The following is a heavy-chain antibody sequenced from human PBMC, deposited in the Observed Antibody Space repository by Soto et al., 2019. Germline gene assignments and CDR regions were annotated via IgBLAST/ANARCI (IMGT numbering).Heavy chain of an antibody. CDR1: GGSISSYY. V-gene: IGHV4-59*01. Sequence: ETLSLTCTVSGGSISSYYWSWIRQPPGKGLEWIGYIYYSGSTNYNPSLKSRVTISVDTSKNQFSLKLSSVTAADTAVYYCARTSLTGGHFDYWGQGTLVTVSS. CDR2: IYYSGST. D-gene: IGHD7-27*01. J-gene: IGHJ4*02. CDR3: ARTSLTGGHFDY.